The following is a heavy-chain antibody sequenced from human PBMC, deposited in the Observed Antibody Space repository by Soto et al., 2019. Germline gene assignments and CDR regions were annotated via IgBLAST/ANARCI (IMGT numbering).Heavy chain of an antibody. D-gene: IGHD3-10*01. CDR1: GGTFSNHI. J-gene: IGHJ4*02. CDR3: ARDSIGGGTMVRGVCYY. CDR2: IIPMLDIT. Sequence: ASVKVSCKASGGTFSNHIITWVRQAPGQGPEWMGRIIPMLDITNYAQKFQGRVTITADKSTTTAYMEVSSLRPEDTAMYYCARDSIGGGTMVRGVCYYWGQGTLVTVSS. V-gene: IGHV1-69*04.